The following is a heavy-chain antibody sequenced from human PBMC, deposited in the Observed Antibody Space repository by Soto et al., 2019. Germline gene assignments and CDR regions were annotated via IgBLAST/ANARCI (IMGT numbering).Heavy chain of an antibody. D-gene: IGHD3-10*02. J-gene: IGHJ6*02. Sequence: PGGSLRLSCAASGFTFSNYAMSWVRQAPGKGLEWVSGLSDGGGSTFYADSVKGRFTISRDNAKNTLYLQMSSLRAEDTAVYYCARDHGMFLSYYYYGMDVWGQGTTVTV. CDR1: GFTFSNYA. CDR3: ARDHGMFLSYYYYGMDV. CDR2: LSDGGGST. V-gene: IGHV3-23*01.